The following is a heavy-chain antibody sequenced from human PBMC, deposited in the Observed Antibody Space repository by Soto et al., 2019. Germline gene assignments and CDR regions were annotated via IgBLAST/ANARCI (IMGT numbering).Heavy chain of an antibody. Sequence: PSETLSLTCTVSGGSISSYYWSWIRQPPGKGLEWIGYIYYSGSTNYNPSLKSRVTISVDTSKNQFSLKLSSVTAADTAVYYCARDMEPYGFDYWGEGTLVTVSS. CDR1: GGSISSYY. D-gene: IGHD1-1*01. CDR2: IYYSGST. V-gene: IGHV4-59*01. CDR3: ARDMEPYGFDY. J-gene: IGHJ4*02.